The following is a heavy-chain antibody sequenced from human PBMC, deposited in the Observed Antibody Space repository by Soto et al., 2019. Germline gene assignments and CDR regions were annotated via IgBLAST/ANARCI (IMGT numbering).Heavy chain of an antibody. Sequence: SETLSLTCTVSGGSIGSSGYFWSWIRQHPGKGLEWIGYIYYSGTTYYTPSLKSRVTISVDTSKNQFSLKLSSVTAADTAVYYCARGLGSASDYWGQGTLVTVSS. J-gene: IGHJ4*02. CDR1: GGSIGSSGYF. D-gene: IGHD2-15*01. CDR3: ARGLGSASDY. CDR2: IYYSGTT. V-gene: IGHV4-31*03.